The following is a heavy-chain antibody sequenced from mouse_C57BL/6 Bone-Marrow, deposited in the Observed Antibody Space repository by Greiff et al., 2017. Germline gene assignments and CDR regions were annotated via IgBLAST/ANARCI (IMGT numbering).Heavy chain of an antibody. V-gene: IGHV1-61*01. CDR2: IYPSDSET. J-gene: IGHJ2*01. CDR1: GYTFTSYW. CDR3: ADYYGGY. Sequence: QVQLQQPGAELVRPGSSVKLSCKASGYTFTSYWMGWVKQRPGQGLEWIGNIYPSDSETHYTQKFKDKATLTVDKSSSTAYMQLSSLTSEDSAVYYCADYYGGYGGQGTALTVTA.